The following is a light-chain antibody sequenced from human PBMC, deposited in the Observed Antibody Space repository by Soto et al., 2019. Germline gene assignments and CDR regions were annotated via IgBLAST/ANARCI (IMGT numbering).Light chain of an antibody. CDR1: SSDVGGYNY. Sequence: QSVLTQPPSASGSPGQSVAISCTGTSSDVGGYNYVSWYQQHPGKAPKLMIYEVNKRPSGVPDRFSGSKSGNTASLTVSGLQAEDEADYYCSSYVTNRRVFGGGTKLTVL. CDR2: EVN. CDR3: SSYVTNRRV. V-gene: IGLV2-8*01. J-gene: IGLJ3*02.